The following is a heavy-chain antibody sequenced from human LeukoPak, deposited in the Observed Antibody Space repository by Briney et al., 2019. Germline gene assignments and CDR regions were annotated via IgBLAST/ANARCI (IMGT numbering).Heavy chain of an antibody. J-gene: IGHJ3*02. CDR3: ARETPGYSSSIGAFDI. D-gene: IGHD6-13*01. CDR1: GGSISSGGYY. CDR2: IYHSGST. V-gene: IGHV4-30-2*01. Sequence: SETLSLTCTVSGGSISSGGYYWSWIRQPPGKGLEWIGYIYHSGSTYYNPSLKSRVTISVDRSKNQFSLKLSSVTAADTAVYYCARETPGYSSSIGAFDIWGQGTMVTVSS.